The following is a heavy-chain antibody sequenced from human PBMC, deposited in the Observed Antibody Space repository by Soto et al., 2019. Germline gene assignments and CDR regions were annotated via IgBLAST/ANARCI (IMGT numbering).Heavy chain of an antibody. CDR1: GYNFRNFG. CDR2: ISGYNGRT. J-gene: IGHJ3*01. CDR3: AREGYSSGFDPFDF. V-gene: IGHV1-18*01. D-gene: IGHD5-18*01. Sequence: ASVKVSCKASGYNFRNFGITWVRQASGLGLEWLGWISGYNGRTSSARNFRDRVVLTTDTATNTAYMELRSLTSDDTAIYYCAREGYSSGFDPFDFWGQGTKVTVSS.